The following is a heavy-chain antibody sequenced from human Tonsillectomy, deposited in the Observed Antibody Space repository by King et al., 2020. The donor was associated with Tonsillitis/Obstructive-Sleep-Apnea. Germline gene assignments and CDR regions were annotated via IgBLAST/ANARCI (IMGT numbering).Heavy chain of an antibody. CDR2: ISYDGRDK. D-gene: IGHD4-11*01. J-gene: IGHJ4*02. V-gene: IGHV3-30*04. CDR3: AREDYKNYAGYYFDY. CDR1: GFIFSNYA. Sequence: HVQLVESGGGVVQPGRSLRLSCAASGFIFSNYAMHWVRQAPGKGLEWVAVISYDGRDKYYTDSVKGRFTISRDNSKNTLYLQINSLRAEDTAVYYCAREDYKNYAGYYFDYWGQGTLVTVSS.